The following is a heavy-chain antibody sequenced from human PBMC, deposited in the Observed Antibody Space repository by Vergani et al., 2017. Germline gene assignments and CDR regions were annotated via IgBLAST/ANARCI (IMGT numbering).Heavy chain of an antibody. D-gene: IGHD2-2*01. V-gene: IGHV3-73*02. CDR1: GFTFSGSA. J-gene: IGHJ5*02. Sequence: EVQLVESGGGLVQPGGSLTLSCAASGFTFSGSAMHWVRQASGKGLEWVGRIRSKANSYATAYAASVKGRVTISRDDSKNTAYLQMKSQKTEDTAVYYCTRYHTRPVVGPAASGFDPWGQGTLVTVSS. CDR2: IRSKANSYAT. CDR3: TRYHTRPVVGPAASGFDP.